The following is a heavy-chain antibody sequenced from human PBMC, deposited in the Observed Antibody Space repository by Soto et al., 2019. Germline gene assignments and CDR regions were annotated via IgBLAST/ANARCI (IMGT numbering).Heavy chain of an antibody. J-gene: IGHJ4*02. CDR2: INPESTTL. D-gene: IGHD2-15*01. CDR1: GITLSTYW. CDR3: TKDTFGGRDS. V-gene: IGHV3-74*01. Sequence: EAQLEESGGGLVQPGGSLILSCTASGITLSTYWMHWVRQAPGKGLVWVSRINPESTTLTYADSVTGRFTISRDNAKNTLYLQMNGLSAEDTAVYYCTKDTFGGRDSWGPGTLVTVSS.